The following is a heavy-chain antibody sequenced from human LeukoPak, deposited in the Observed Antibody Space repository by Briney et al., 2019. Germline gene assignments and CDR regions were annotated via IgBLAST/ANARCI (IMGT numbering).Heavy chain of an antibody. CDR1: GGSISSGGYS. Sequence: PSQTLSLTCAVSGGSISSGGYSWSWIRQPPGKGLEWIGYIYHSGSTYYNPSLKSRVTISVDRSKNQFSLKLSSVTAADTAVYYCARGNYYDSSGIDYWGQGTLVTVSS. V-gene: IGHV4-30-2*01. CDR3: ARGNYYDSSGIDY. CDR2: IYHSGST. J-gene: IGHJ4*02. D-gene: IGHD3-22*01.